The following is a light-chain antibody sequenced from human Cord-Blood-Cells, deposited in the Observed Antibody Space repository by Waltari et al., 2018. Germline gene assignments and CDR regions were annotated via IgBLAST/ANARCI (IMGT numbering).Light chain of an antibody. V-gene: IGLV2-14*03. Sequence: QSALTQPASVSGSPGQSLTSPCTATTSDGGGYNHASWYQQHPGKAPNLIIYDVSNRPAGLSNRFSGSKSGNTASLTISGLQAEDEADYYCSSYTSSSTYVFGTGTKVTVL. J-gene: IGLJ1*01. CDR2: DVS. CDR1: TSDGGGYNH. CDR3: SSYTSSSTYV.